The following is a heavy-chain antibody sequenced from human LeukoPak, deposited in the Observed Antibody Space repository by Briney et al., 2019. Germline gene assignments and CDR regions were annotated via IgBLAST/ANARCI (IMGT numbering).Heavy chain of an antibody. CDR3: ARVGCSGGSCYDDAFDI. V-gene: IGHV4-59*01. J-gene: IGHJ3*02. CDR1: GGSISSYY. CDR2: IYYSGST. D-gene: IGHD2-15*01. Sequence: PSETLSLTCTASGGSISSYYWSWIRQPPGKGLEWVGYIYYSGSTNYNPSLKSRVTISVDTSKNQFSLKLSSVTAADTVVYYCARVGCSGGSCYDDAFDIWGQGTMVTVSS.